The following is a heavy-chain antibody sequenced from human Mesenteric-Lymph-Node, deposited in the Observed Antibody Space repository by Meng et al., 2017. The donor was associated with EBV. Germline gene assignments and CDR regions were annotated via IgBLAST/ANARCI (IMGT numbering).Heavy chain of an antibody. D-gene: IGHD4-17*01. CDR2: IIPILGTT. V-gene: IGHV1-69*16. Sequence: QVQLVQAGAEVKKVGSSVKVSCKASGGPFSSYTFNWVRQAPGQGLEWMGGIIPILGTTNYAQKFQGKVIMTTDRSTSTAYMEVRSLTSDDTAVYYCARDSVTSPIDYWGQGTLVTVSS. CDR3: ARDSVTSPIDY. CDR1: GGPFSSYT. J-gene: IGHJ4*02.